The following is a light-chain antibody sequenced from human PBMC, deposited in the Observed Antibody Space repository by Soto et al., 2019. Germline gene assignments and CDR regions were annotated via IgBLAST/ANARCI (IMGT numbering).Light chain of an antibody. J-gene: IGLJ2*01. Sequence: QSALTQPPSASGSPGQSVTISCTGTSSDVGGYNYVSWYQQHPGNAPKLIISEVNKRPSGVPDRFSGSKSGSKASLTVAGLQAEDEAEYYCSSYGGSNNFVVFGGGTKLTVL. CDR2: EVN. CDR3: SSYGGSNNFVV. V-gene: IGLV2-8*01. CDR1: SSDVGGYNY.